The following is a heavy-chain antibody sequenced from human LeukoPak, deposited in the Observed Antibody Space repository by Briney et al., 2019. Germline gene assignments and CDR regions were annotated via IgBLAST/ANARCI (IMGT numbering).Heavy chain of an antibody. J-gene: IGHJ4*02. Sequence: ASVKVSCKASGDTFTDYYMHWVRQAPGQGLEWMGRINPDTGGADYGHKSQGRVTVTRDTSISTVYMELRMLRSDDTAVYYCTRGHYFDYWGQGTLVTVSS. CDR1: GDTFTDYY. CDR2: INPDTGGA. CDR3: TRGHYFDY. V-gene: IGHV1-2*06.